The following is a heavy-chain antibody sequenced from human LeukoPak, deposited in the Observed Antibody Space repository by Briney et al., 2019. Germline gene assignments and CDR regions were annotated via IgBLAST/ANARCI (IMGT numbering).Heavy chain of an antibody. CDR1: GGTFSGYA. D-gene: IGHD3-9*01. CDR3: ARGAGDYDILTGYRPTMFYFDY. J-gene: IGHJ4*02. Sequence: SSVRVSCKASGGTFSGYAISWVRQAPGQGLEWMGGIIPIFGTANCAQKFQGRVTITADKSTSTAYMELSSLRSEDTAVYYCARGAGDYDILTGYRPTMFYFDYWGQGTLVTVSS. CDR2: IIPIFGTA. V-gene: IGHV1-69*06.